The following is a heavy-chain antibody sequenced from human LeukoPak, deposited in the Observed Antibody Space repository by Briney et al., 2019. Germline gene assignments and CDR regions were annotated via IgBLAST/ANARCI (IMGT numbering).Heavy chain of an antibody. D-gene: IGHD1-26*01. CDR1: GYTFSSHG. Sequence: ASVKVSCKASGYTFSSHGINWVRQAPGQGLEWMGIINPSGGSTSYAQKFQGRVTMTRDTSTSTVYMELSSLRSEDTAVYYCARDGHMSGSPFDYWGQGTLVTVSS. V-gene: IGHV1-46*01. CDR3: ARDGHMSGSPFDY. CDR2: INPSGGST. J-gene: IGHJ4*02.